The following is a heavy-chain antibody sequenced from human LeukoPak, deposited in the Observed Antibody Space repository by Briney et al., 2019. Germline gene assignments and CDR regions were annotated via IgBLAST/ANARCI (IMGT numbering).Heavy chain of an antibody. Sequence: ASVKVSCKASGYTFTSYDINWVRQATGQGLEWMGWMNPNSGNTGYAQKFQGRVTMTGNTSISTAYMELSSLRSEDTAVYYCARTPWDIVVVPAAISHGMDVWGQGTTVTVSS. V-gene: IGHV1-8*01. J-gene: IGHJ6*02. CDR2: MNPNSGNT. D-gene: IGHD2-2*02. CDR1: GYTFTSYD. CDR3: ARTPWDIVVVPAAISHGMDV.